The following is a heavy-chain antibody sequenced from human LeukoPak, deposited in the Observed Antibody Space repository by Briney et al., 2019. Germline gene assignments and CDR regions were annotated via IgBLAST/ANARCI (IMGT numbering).Heavy chain of an antibody. D-gene: IGHD6-13*01. J-gene: IGHJ6*03. V-gene: IGHV4-38-2*02. Sequence: SSETLSLTCTVSGGSISSYYWGWIRQPPGKGLEWIGSIYHSGSTYYNPSLKSRVTISVDTSKNQFSLKLSSVTAADTAVYYCARDPAYSSSFEPYYMDVWGKGTTVTVSS. CDR3: ARDPAYSSSFEPYYMDV. CDR1: GGSISSYY. CDR2: IYHSGST.